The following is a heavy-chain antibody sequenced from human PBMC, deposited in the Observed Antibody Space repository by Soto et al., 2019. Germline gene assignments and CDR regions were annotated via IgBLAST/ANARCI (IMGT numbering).Heavy chain of an antibody. J-gene: IGHJ4*02. V-gene: IGHV4-30-4*08. Sequence: SETLSLTCTVSGGSISSGGYYWSWIRQHPGKGLEWIGYIYYSGNTYYNPSLKSRVTISVDTSKNQFSLKLSSVTAADTAVYYCARANSGSYPYFDYWGQGTLVTVSS. CDR3: ARANSGSYPYFDY. CDR1: GGSISSGGYY. CDR2: IYYSGNT. D-gene: IGHD1-26*01.